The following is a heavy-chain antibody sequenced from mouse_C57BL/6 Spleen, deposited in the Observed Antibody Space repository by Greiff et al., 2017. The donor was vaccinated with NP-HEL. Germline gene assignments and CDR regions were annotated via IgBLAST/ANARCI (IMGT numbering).Heavy chain of an antibody. D-gene: IGHD3-2*02. J-gene: IGHJ4*01. V-gene: IGHV1-52*01. CDR1: GYTFTSYW. Sequence: QVQLQQPGAELVRPGSSVKLSCKASGYTFTSYWMHWVKQRPIQGLEWIGNIDPSDSETHYNQKFKDKATLTVDKSSSIAYMQLSSLTSEDSAVYYCARGDSSGYYYAMDYWGQGTSVTVSS. CDR3: ARGDSSGYYYAMDY. CDR2: IDPSDSET.